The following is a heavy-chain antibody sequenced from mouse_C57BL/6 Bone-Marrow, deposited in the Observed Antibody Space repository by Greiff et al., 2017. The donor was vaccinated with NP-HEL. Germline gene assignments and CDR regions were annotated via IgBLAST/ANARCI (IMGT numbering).Heavy chain of an antibody. V-gene: IGHV2-2*01. D-gene: IGHD2-2*01. J-gene: IGHJ2*01. Sequence: QVQLKESGPGLVQPSQSLSITCTVSGFSLTSYGVHWVRQSPGKGLEWLGVIWSGGSTDSNAAFISRLSISKDNSKSQVFFKMNSLQADDTAIYYCARNYGYYFDYWGQGTTLTVSS. CDR1: GFSLTSYG. CDR3: ARNYGYYFDY. CDR2: IWSGGST.